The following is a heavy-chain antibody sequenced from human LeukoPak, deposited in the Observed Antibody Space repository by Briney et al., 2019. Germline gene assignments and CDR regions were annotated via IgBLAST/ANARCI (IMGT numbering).Heavy chain of an antibody. CDR3: AKRKQEADAFDI. CDR2: ISWNSGSI. CDR1: GFTFDDYA. V-gene: IGHV3-9*01. J-gene: IGHJ3*02. Sequence: PGGSLRLSCAASGFTFDDYAMHWVRQAPGKGLEWVSGISWNSGSIGYADSVKGRFTISRDNAKNSLYLQMNSLRAEDTAVYYCAKRKQEADAFDIWGQGTMVTVSS.